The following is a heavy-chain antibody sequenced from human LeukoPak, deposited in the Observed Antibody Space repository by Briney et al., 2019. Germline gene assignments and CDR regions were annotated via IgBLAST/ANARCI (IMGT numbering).Heavy chain of an antibody. CDR3: VKIPHGSGSYYLENWFDP. V-gene: IGHV3-20*04. J-gene: IGHJ5*02. Sequence: GGSLRLSCAASGFTFDDYGMSWVRQAPGKGLEWVSGINWNGGSTGYADSVKGRFTISRDNSKNTLYLQMNSLRAEDTAVYYCVKIPHGSGSYYLENWFDPWGQGTLVTVSS. CDR1: GFTFDDYG. D-gene: IGHD3-10*01. CDR2: INWNGGST.